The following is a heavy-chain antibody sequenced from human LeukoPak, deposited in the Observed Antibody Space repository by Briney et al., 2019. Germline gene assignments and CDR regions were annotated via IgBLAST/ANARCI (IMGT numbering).Heavy chain of an antibody. CDR3: ARDRYYYDSSPYYSSDAFDI. CDR2: SYTSGST. D-gene: IGHD3-22*01. Sequence: SETLSLICTVSGRSISSYYWSWIRQPAGRGLEWIGRSYTSGSTNYNPSLKSRVTMSVDTSKNQFSLNLSSVTAADTAVYYCARDRYYYDSSPYYSSDAFDIWGQGTMVTVSS. V-gene: IGHV4-4*07. CDR1: GRSISSYY. J-gene: IGHJ3*02.